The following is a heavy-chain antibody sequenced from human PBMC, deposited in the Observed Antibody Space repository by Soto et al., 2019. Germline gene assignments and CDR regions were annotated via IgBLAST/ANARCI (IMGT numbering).Heavy chain of an antibody. J-gene: IGHJ5*02. V-gene: IGHV1-69*13. CDR3: ARTPPRYNWNYWWFDP. CDR1: GGTFSSYA. D-gene: IGHD1-7*01. CDR2: IIPIFGTA. Sequence: SVKVSCKASGGTFSSYAISWVRQAPGQGLEWMGGIIPIFGTANYAQKFQGRVTITADESTSTAYMELSSLRSEDTAVYYCARTPPRYNWNYWWFDPWGQGTLVTVSS.